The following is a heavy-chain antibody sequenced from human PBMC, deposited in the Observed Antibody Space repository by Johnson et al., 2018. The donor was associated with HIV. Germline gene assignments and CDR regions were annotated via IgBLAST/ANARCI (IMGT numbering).Heavy chain of an antibody. V-gene: IGHV3-20*04. D-gene: IGHD6-19*01. CDR1: GFTFDEYG. J-gene: IGHJ3*02. CDR3: ARAIWPSRWLARDSFDI. Sequence: VQLVESGGGVVRPGGSLRLSCAASGFTFDEYGMSWVRQAPGKGLEWVSGINWNGGRTIYADSVKGRFTISRDNSKNTLYLQMNSLRAEDTALYYCARAIWPSRWLARDSFDIGSQRTMVTVSS. CDR2: INWNGGRT.